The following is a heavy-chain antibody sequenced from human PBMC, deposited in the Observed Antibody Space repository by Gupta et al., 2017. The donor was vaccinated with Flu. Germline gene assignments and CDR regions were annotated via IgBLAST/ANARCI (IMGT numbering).Heavy chain of an antibody. CDR2: ISSGAHSI. CDR1: GFSVTINN. D-gene: IGHD7-27*01. J-gene: IGHJ4*02. CDR3: ARISGGTGAFDY. V-gene: IGHV3-21*02. Sequence: VQMVESGGGKVKPGGRLRLSCVVSGFSVTINNVNWVRQAAGKGLGWVSSISSGAHSIYYGDSVKDRFTTSRDDASNSVFLQMNSLRADDSAVYYCARISGGTGAFDYWGQGTVVTVSP.